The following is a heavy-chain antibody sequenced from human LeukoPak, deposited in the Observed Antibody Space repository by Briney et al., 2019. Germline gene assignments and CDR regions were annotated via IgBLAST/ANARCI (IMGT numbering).Heavy chain of an antibody. CDR1: GFTFSSSA. D-gene: IGHD6-13*01. CDR3: ARDRTGSSWSDY. CDR2: ISNNGGYT. V-gene: IGHV3-23*01. Sequence: GGSLRLSCAASGFTFSSSAISWVRQAPGKGLEWVSAISNNGGYTYYADSVQGRFTISRDNSKSTLCLQMNSLRAEDTAVYYCARDRTGSSWSDYWGQGTLVTVSS. J-gene: IGHJ4*02.